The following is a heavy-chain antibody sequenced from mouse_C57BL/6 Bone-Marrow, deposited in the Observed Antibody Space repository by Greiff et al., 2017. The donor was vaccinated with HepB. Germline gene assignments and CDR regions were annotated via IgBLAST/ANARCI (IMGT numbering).Heavy chain of an antibody. CDR2: IHPNSGST. D-gene: IGHD2-4*01. J-gene: IGHJ1*03. V-gene: IGHV1-64*01. CDR1: GYTFTSYW. CDR3: AEDLYYDYDYWYFDV. Sequence: QVHVKQPGAELVKPGASVKLSCKASGYTFTSYWMHWVKQRPGQGLEWIGMIHPNSGSTNYNEKFKSKATLTVDKSSSTAYMQLSSLTSEDSAVYYCAEDLYYDYDYWYFDVWGTGTTVTVSS.